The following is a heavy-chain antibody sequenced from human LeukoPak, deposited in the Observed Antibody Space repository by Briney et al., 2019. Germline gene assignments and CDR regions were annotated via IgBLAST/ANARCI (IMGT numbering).Heavy chain of an antibody. J-gene: IGHJ6*03. V-gene: IGHV3-23*01. CDR2: ISGSGGST. CDR3: AKGPPRRFGSEVGYYMDV. CDR1: GFTFSGYA. D-gene: IGHD1-14*01. Sequence: GGSLILSCAASGFTFSGYAMSWVRQAPGKGLERVSAISGSGGSTYYADSVKGRFTISRDNSKNTLYLQMNSLRAEDTAVYYCAKGPPRRFGSEVGYYMDVWGKGTTVTVSS.